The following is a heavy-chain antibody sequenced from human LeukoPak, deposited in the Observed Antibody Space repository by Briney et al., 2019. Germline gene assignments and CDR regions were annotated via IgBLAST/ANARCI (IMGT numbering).Heavy chain of an antibody. CDR2: IFYNGNT. Sequence: SDPLSLPCTLSGDSISSNYWSWIRQSTGGGVEWIGYIFYNGNTNYSTSLKSRVRISTGTSKNQFSLRLSSVTAADTAVYYCARHLQLWSFDIWGQGTMVTVSS. D-gene: IGHD1-1*01. CDR3: ARHLQLWSFDI. CDR1: GDSISSNY. J-gene: IGHJ3*02. V-gene: IGHV4-59*08.